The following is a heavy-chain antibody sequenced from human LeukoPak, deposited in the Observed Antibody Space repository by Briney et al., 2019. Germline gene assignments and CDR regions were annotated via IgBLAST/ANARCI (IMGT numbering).Heavy chain of an antibody. D-gene: IGHD2-2*01. Sequence: SVKLSRKASGYTFTSDYIDSVCHGPGQGLGWVGIIYTSGGSTSYAQKFQGRLTMTRDTSTSTVYIELSSLRSEDTAVYYCALVVPAAIQNANYSDYWGQGTLVTVSS. J-gene: IGHJ4*02. V-gene: IGHV1-46*01. CDR3: ALVVPAAIQNANYSDY. CDR2: IYTSGGST. CDR1: GYTFTSDY.